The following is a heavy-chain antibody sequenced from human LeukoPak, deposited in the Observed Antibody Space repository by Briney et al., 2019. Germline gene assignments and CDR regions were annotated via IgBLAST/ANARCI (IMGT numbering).Heavy chain of an antibody. Sequence: PSETLSLTCTVSGGSISSYYWSWIRQPPGKGLEWIGYIYYSGSTNYNPSLKSRVTISVDTSKNQFSLKLSSVTAADTAVYYCAREGSGYDILTGYLPYYFDYWGQGTLVTVSS. J-gene: IGHJ4*02. CDR2: IYYSGST. D-gene: IGHD3-9*01. CDR3: AREGSGYDILTGYLPYYFDY. CDR1: GGSISSYY. V-gene: IGHV4-59*01.